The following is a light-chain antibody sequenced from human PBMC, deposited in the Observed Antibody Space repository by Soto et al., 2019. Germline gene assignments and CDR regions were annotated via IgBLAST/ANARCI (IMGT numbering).Light chain of an antibody. Sequence: EIVLTQSPATLSLSPGERAALSCRASQSVSRYLAWYQQKPGQAPRLLFYDASNRASGIPARFSGSGSGTDFTLTISSLEPEDFAVYYCQQRSNWLTFGGGTKVEIK. V-gene: IGKV3-11*01. CDR2: DAS. CDR3: QQRSNWLT. CDR1: QSVSRY. J-gene: IGKJ4*01.